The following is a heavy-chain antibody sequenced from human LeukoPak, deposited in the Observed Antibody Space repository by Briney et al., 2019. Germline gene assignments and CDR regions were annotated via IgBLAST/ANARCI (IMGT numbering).Heavy chain of an antibody. CDR3: AREHSRGGFDY. CDR2: INPSGGST. Sequence: ASVKVSCKASGYTFTSYYMHWVRQAPGQGLEWMGIINPSGGSTSYAQKFQGRVTMTRDMSTSTVYMELSSLRSEDTAVYYCAREHSRGGFDYWGQGTLVIVSS. V-gene: IGHV1-46*01. CDR1: GYTFTSYY. D-gene: IGHD3-10*01. J-gene: IGHJ4*02.